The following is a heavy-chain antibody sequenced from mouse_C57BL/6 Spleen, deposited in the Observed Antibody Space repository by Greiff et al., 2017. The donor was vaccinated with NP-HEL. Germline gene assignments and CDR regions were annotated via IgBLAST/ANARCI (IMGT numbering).Heavy chain of an antibody. Sequence: QVQLQQSGPELVKPGASVKISCKASGYSFTSYYIHWVKQRPGQGLEWIGGIYPGSGNTKYNEKFKGKATLTADTSSSTAYMQLSSLTSEDSAVYYCARGGYGSSPFDYWGQGTTLTVSS. CDR2: IYPGSGNT. D-gene: IGHD1-1*01. J-gene: IGHJ2*01. CDR3: ARGGYGSSPFDY. V-gene: IGHV1-66*01. CDR1: GYSFTSYY.